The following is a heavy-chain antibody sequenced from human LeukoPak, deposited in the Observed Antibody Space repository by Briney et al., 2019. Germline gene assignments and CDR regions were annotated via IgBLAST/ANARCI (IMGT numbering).Heavy chain of an antibody. CDR1: GYSFTSYW. Sequence: GESLKISCKGSGYSFTSYWIGWVRQMPGKGLEWMRIIYPGDSDTRYSPSFQDQVTISVDKSISTAYLQWSSLKASDTAMYYCARERSSQGYFDFWGQGTLVTVSS. CDR3: ARERSSQGYFDF. D-gene: IGHD6-6*01. CDR2: IYPGDSDT. V-gene: IGHV5-51*01. J-gene: IGHJ4*02.